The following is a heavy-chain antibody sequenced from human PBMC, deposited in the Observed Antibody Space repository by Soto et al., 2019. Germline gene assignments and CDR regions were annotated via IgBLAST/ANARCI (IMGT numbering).Heavy chain of an antibody. V-gene: IGHV1-18*01. CDR2: IGPYNGNT. Sequence: QAPLVQSGAEVKKPGATVKIACQAGGYTFADYGISWVRQAPGQGLEWVGWIGPYNGNTNYAQNLQDRVTMTTDTSTNTAYMELRSLRSDDTALYYCARCYCTVGRCYTCWHFDLWGRGTLLTVSS. CDR1: GYTFADYG. D-gene: IGHD2-15*01. J-gene: IGHJ2*01. CDR3: ARCYCTVGRCYTCWHFDL.